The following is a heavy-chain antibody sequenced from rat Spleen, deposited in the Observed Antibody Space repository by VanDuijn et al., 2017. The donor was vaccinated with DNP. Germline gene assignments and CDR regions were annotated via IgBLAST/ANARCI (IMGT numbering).Heavy chain of an antibody. V-gene: IGHV5-19*01. CDR3: ARHRRYNYYFDY. D-gene: IGHD1-5*01. J-gene: IGHJ2*01. CDR1: RFTFNNYG. CDR2: ISPSGGST. Sequence: EVQLVESGGVLVQPGRSLKLSCAASRFTFNNYGMHWIRQAPTQGLEWVASISPSGGSTYYRDSVKGRFTISRDNAKSTLYLQMDSLRSEDMATYYCARHRRYNYYFDYWGQGVMVTVSS.